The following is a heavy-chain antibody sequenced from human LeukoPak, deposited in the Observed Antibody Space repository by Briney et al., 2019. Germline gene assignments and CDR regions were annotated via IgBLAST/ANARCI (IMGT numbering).Heavy chain of an antibody. V-gene: IGHV3-23*01. CDR1: GFTFSSYA. Sequence: GGSLRLSCAASGFTFSSYAMSWVRQAPGKGLEWVSAISGSGGSTYYADSVKGRFAISRDNSKNTLYLQMNSLRAEDTAVYYCAKDQAGYCSSTSCYSTTFDIWGQGTMVTVSS. CDR3: AKDQAGYCSSTSCYSTTFDI. J-gene: IGHJ3*02. D-gene: IGHD2-2*02. CDR2: ISGSGGST.